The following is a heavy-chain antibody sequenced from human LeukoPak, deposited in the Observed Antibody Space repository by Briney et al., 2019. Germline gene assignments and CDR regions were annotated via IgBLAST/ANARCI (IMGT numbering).Heavy chain of an antibody. CDR2: IYHSGST. D-gene: IGHD6-13*01. J-gene: IGHJ4*02. CDR1: GGSISSSNW. V-gene: IGHV4-4*02. Sequence: SGTLSLTCAVSGGSISSSNWWSWVRQPPGKGLEWIGEIYHSGSTNYNPSLKSRVTISVDKSKNQFSLKLSSVTAADTAAYYCARDREAAAGNYFDYWGQGTLVTVSS. CDR3: ARDREAAAGNYFDY.